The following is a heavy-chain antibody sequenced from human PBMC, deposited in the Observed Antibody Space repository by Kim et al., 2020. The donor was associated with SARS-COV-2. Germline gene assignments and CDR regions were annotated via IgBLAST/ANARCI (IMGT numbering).Heavy chain of an antibody. D-gene: IGHD6-6*01. CDR1: GFRFRKFD. Sequence: GGSLRLSCAASGFRFRKFDMHWVRQATGRGLEWVSAIGTTDDTYYPASVRGRFTISREDAKDSLYHQMNNLRAGDTAVYYCVRGRSIAAHPTPTDDAYDIGGER. CDR2: IGTTDDT. J-gene: IGHJ3*02. V-gene: IGHV3-13*01. CDR3: VRGRSIAAHPTPTDDAYDI.